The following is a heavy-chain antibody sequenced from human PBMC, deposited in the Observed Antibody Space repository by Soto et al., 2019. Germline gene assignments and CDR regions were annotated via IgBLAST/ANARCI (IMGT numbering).Heavy chain of an antibody. Sequence: GGSLRLSCATSGFTFGSHGISWVRQAPGRGLEWVSASDTAGKPYYTDSVRGRFTVSRDNSKNTVYLQMNSLSADDTAVYYRARENWRSKIFDPWGQGTLVTVSS. D-gene: IGHD1-1*01. CDR3: ARENWRSKIFDP. V-gene: IGHV3-23*01. CDR2: SDTAGKP. CDR1: GFTFGSHG. J-gene: IGHJ5*02.